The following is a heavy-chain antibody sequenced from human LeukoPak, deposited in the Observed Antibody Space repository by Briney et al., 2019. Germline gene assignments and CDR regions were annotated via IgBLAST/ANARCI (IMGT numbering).Heavy chain of an antibody. V-gene: IGHV4-4*07. CDR1: GGSISSYS. CDR2: VYSSGST. J-gene: IGHJ6*03. CDR3: AREIYHQLGLYYYYYMDV. Sequence: SETLSLTCTVSGGSISSYSWSWIRQPAGKGLEWIGRVYSSGSTTYNPSLKSRVAMSVDKSKNELSLKLTSVTAADTAAYYCAREIYHQLGLYYYYYMDVWGKGTTVTVSS. D-gene: IGHD3-16*01.